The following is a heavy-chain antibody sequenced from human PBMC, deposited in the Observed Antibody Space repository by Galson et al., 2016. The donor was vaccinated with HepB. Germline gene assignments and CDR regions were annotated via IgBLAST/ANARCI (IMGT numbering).Heavy chain of an antibody. CDR3: VRPPVDGGFSYGPFEH. J-gene: IGHJ4*02. CDR2: ISNDGDKM. D-gene: IGHD5-18*01. Sequence: SLRLSCAASGFTFSRHAMHWVRQAPGKGLEWVSIISNDGDKMHYADSVKGRFTISRDTSKNTLYLQLNNLRTEDTAVHYCVRPPVDGGFSYGPFEHWGQGSLVTVSS. V-gene: IGHV3-30*04. CDR1: GFTFSRHA.